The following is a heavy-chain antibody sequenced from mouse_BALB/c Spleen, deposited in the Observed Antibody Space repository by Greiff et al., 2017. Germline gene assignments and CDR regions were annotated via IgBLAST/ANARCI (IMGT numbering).Heavy chain of an antibody. CDR2: ISSGGGNT. CDR1: GFTLSSYT. Sequence: EVKLMESGGGLVKPGGSLKLSCAASGFTLSSYTMSWVRQTPEKRLEWVATISSGGGNTYYPDSVKGRFTISRDNAKNNLYLQMSSLRSEDTALYNCACWGSGYTYYAMDYWGQGTSVTVSA. J-gene: IGHJ4*01. V-gene: IGHV5-9*03. D-gene: IGHD3-1*01. CDR3: ACWGSGYTYYAMDY.